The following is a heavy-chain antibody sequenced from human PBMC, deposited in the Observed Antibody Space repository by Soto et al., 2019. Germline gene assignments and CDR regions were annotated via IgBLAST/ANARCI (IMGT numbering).Heavy chain of an antibody. CDR1: GFPFDSYS. CDR3: AREANTIYAPHSLDV. J-gene: IGHJ6*02. V-gene: IGHV3-21*01. CDR2: LSSGSFYI. Sequence: GGSLRLSCAVSGFPFDSYSMSWVRQAPGQGLEWLASLSSGSFYIFHADSIRGRFTISRDDAKNLLFLQMNSLTIEDTATYYCAREANTIYAPHSLDVWGQGTAVTVSS. D-gene: IGHD3-3*01.